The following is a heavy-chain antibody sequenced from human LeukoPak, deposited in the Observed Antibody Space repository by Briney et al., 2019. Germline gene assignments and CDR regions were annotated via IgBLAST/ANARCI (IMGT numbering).Heavy chain of an antibody. CDR1: GYTFNTYG. D-gene: IGHD1-26*01. CDR3: ARRIVTPTTKWFDA. J-gene: IGHJ5*02. V-gene: IGHV1-18*01. CDR2: ISGYNGKT. Sequence: ASVKVSCKASGYTFNTYGITWVRQAPGQGLEWMGWISGYNGKTKYAQKLQDRVTMTTDTSTTTAYMELSRLRSDDTAVYYCARRIVTPTTKWFDAWGQGTLVTVSS.